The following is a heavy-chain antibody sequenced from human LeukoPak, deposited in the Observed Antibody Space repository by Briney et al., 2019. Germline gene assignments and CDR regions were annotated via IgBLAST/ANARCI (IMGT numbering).Heavy chain of an antibody. CDR3: AREGGWYAFDI. CDR1: GYTFTSYY. J-gene: IGHJ3*02. D-gene: IGHD6-19*01. V-gene: IGHV1-46*01. CDR2: INPSGGST. Sequence: ASVKVSCKASGYTFTSYYMHWVRQAPGQGLEWMGIINPSGGSTSYAQKFQGRVTMTRDMSTSTVYMELSSLRSEDTAVYYCAREGGWYAFDIWGQGTMVTVSS.